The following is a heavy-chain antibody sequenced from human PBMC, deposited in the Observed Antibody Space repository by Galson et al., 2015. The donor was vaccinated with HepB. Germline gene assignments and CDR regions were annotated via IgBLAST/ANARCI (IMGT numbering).Heavy chain of an antibody. CDR2: FDPEDGET. J-gene: IGHJ2*01. CDR3: ATVMCPSHSTSCYNHWYFDL. Sequence: SVKVSCKVSGYTLTELSMHWVRQAPGKGLEWMGGFDPEDGETIYAQKFQGRVTMTEDTSTDTAYMELSSLRSEDTAVYYCATVMCPSHSTSCYNHWYFDLWGRGTLVTASS. CDR1: GYTLTELS. D-gene: IGHD2-2*02. V-gene: IGHV1-24*01.